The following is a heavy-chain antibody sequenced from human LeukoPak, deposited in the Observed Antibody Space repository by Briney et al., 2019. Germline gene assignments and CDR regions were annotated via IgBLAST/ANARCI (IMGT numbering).Heavy chain of an antibody. J-gene: IGHJ5*02. Sequence: KTSETLSLTCTVSGGSISTHYWGWIRQPPGKGLEWIGYIYYSGSTNYNPSLKSRVTISVDTSKNKFSLNLNSVTAADTAVYYCAREYEAWFDPWGQGTLVTVSS. D-gene: IGHD2-8*01. CDR2: IYYSGST. CDR3: AREYEAWFDP. V-gene: IGHV4-59*11. CDR1: GGSISTHY.